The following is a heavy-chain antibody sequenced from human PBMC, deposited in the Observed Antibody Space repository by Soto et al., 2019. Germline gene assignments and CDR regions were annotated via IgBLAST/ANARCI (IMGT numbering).Heavy chain of an antibody. CDR3: ARDGRIVGAIDY. CDR1: GVSVRSNY. CDR2: IYSGGST. Sequence: WWSLGLGCAASGVSVRSNYMSWVRQAPGKGLEWVSVIYSGGSTYYADSVKGRFTISRDNSKNTLYLQMNSLRAEDTAVYYCARDGRIVGAIDYWGQGTLVTVS. D-gene: IGHD1-26*01. J-gene: IGHJ4*02. V-gene: IGHV3-53*01.